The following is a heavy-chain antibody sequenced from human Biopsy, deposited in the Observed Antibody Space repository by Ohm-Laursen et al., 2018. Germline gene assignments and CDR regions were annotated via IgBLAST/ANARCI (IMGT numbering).Heavy chain of an antibody. Sequence: SLRLSCAASGFTFNNYGMQWVRQAPGRGLEWVAFIFYDGSNTYYADSVKGRFTISRDNSRDTLYLQMSSLRAEDTAVFYCAKDLRNNNWGVENWGQGTLVTVSS. V-gene: IGHV3-30*18. CDR3: AKDLRNNNWGVEN. J-gene: IGHJ4*02. CDR2: IFYDGSNT. D-gene: IGHD7-27*01. CDR1: GFTFNNYG.